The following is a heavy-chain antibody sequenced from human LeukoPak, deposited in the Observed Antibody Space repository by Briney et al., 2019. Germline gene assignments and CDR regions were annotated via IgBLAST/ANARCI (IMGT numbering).Heavy chain of an antibody. CDR2: ISGGGAST. J-gene: IGHJ4*02. CDR3: AKDQMYYDILTGHTAEY. V-gene: IGHV3-23*01. Sequence: GGSLRLSCAASGYTFGNYAMSWVRQAPGKGLEWVSAISGGGASTYYADSVKGRFIISRDNSKSTVYLQMNSLRVEDTALYYCAKDQMYYDILTGHTAEYWGQGTLVTVTA. D-gene: IGHD3-9*01. CDR1: GYTFGNYA.